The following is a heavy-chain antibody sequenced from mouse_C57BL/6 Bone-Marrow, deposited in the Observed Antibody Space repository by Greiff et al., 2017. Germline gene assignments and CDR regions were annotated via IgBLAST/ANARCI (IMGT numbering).Heavy chain of an antibody. CDR2: ISSGNSTI. Sequence: EVKLQESGGGLVKPGGSLKLSCAASGFTFSDYGMHWVRQAPEKGLEWVAYISSGNSTIYYADTVKGRFTISRDNAKNTLFLQMTSLRSEDTSMYYCARGYYVDYWGQGTTLTVSS. CDR1: GFTFSDYG. J-gene: IGHJ2*01. V-gene: IGHV5-17*01. CDR3: ARGYYVDY.